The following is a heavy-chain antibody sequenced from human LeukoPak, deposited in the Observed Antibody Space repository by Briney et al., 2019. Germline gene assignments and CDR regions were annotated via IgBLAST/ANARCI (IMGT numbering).Heavy chain of an antibody. CDR1: GGSITTGGYY. V-gene: IGHV4-31*03. CDR2: IYYSGST. Sequence: SETLSLTCTVSGGSITTGGYYWSWIRQHPGKGLEWIGYIYYSGSTYYNPSLKSRVTISVDTSKNQFSLKLSSVTAADTAVYYCARDVNYDANSRYGMDVWGQGTTVTVSS. D-gene: IGHD4-23*01. CDR3: ARDVNYDANSRYGMDV. J-gene: IGHJ6*02.